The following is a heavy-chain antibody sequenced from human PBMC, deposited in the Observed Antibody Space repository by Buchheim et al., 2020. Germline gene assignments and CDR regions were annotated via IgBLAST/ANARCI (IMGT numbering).Heavy chain of an antibody. D-gene: IGHD2-2*02. Sequence: QVQLVQSGAEVKKPGSSVKVSCKASGGTFSSYAISWVRQAPGQGREWMGRIIPILGIANYAQKFQGRVTITAAKSTRTAYMELSSLRSEDTAVYYCARPAPYCSSTSCYIQYFDLWGRGTL. V-gene: IGHV1-69*04. J-gene: IGHJ2*01. CDR3: ARPAPYCSSTSCYIQYFDL. CDR1: GGTFSSYA. CDR2: IIPILGIA.